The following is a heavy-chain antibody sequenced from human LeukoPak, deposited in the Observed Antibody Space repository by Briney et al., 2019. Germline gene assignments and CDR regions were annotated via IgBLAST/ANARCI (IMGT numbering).Heavy chain of an antibody. D-gene: IGHD3-10*01. CDR3: AGDPPGTPVGFDI. V-gene: IGHV1-69*06. CDR2: ITPMSATP. CDR1: AGTFIRYA. Sequence: GASVKVSFKTSAGTFIRYAISWVRQAPGQGLEWMGRITPMSATPSQTQWIQGRVTITADISTNTVYLDLSSLRSEDTALYFCAGDPPGTPVGFDIWGQGTMVTVSS. J-gene: IGHJ3*02.